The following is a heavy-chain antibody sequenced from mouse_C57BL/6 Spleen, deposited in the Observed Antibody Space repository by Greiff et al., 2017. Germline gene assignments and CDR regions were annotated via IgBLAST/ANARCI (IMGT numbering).Heavy chain of an antibody. Sequence: QVQLQQPGAELVRPGSSVKLSCKASGYTFTSYWMDWVKQRPGQGLEWIGNIYPSDSETHYNQKFKDKATLTVDKSSSTAYMQLSSLTSEDSAVYYCARLGRDAMDYWDQGTSVTVSS. D-gene: IGHD3-3*01. J-gene: IGHJ4*01. V-gene: IGHV1-61*01. CDR2: IYPSDSET. CDR3: ARLGRDAMDY. CDR1: GYTFTSYW.